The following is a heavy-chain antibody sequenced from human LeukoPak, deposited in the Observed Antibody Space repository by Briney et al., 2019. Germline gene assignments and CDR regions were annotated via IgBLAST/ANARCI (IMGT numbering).Heavy chain of an antibody. CDR1: GFTLSSYA. D-gene: IGHD3-9*01. CDR3: AREGHYDILTGYYYHYYYMDV. J-gene: IGHJ6*03. Sequence: GGSLRLSCAASGFTLSSYAMSWVRQAPGKGLEWVSATSSSDAGTYYAESVRGRFTISRDNAKNSLYVQMNSLRAEDTAVYYCAREGHYDILTGYYYHYYYMDVWGKGTTVTVSS. CDR2: TSSSDAGT. V-gene: IGHV3-23*01.